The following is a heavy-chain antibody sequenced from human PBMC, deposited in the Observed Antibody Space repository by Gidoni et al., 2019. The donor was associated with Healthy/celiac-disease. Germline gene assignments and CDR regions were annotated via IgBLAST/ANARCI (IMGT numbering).Heavy chain of an antibody. CDR3: ARVGYCSSTSCYHNDY. J-gene: IGHJ4*02. Sequence: QVQLVQSGAEVKKPGSSVKVSCTASGGTFSSYAISWVRQAPGQGLEWIGGIIPIFGTANYAQKFQGRVTITADESTSTAYMELSSLRSEDTAVYYCARVGYCSSTSCYHNDYWGQGTLVTVSS. CDR1: GGTFSSYA. CDR2: IIPIFGTA. D-gene: IGHD2-2*01. V-gene: IGHV1-69*01.